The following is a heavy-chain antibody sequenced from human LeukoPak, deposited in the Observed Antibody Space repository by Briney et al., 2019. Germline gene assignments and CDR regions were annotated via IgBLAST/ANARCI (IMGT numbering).Heavy chain of an antibody. CDR3: AREGYYGSPRPLDY. V-gene: IGHV3-53*01. J-gene: IGHJ4*02. Sequence: GGSLRLSCAVSGFSVGSSYVSWVRQAPGKGLELVSVIHSDGRTYYAVSVKGRFTISRDNSKNTLYLQMNSLRAEDTALYYCAREGYYGSPRPLDYWGQGALVTVSS. D-gene: IGHD3-10*01. CDR1: GFSVGSSY. CDR2: IHSDGRT.